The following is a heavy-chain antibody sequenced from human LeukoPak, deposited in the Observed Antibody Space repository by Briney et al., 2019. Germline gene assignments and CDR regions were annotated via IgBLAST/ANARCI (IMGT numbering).Heavy chain of an antibody. CDR1: GLSFSSYA. CDR2: VSGTSTNT. D-gene: IGHD6-19*01. V-gene: IGHV3-23*01. CDR3: AKGAAVAGTLYFQH. Sequence: PGGSLRLSCAASGLSFSSYAMSWVRQAPGKGLEWVSAVSGTSTNTYYSDSVKGRFTISRDNSQNTQYLQMNNLEGGDTAVYYCAKGAAVAGTLYFQHWGQGTLVTVSS. J-gene: IGHJ1*01.